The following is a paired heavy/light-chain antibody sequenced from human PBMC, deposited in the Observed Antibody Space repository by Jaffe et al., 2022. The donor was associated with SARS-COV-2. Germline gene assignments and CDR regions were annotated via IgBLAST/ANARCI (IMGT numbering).Heavy chain of an antibody. CDR3: VRDVSSRFDP. J-gene: IGHJ5*02. Sequence: EVQLVESGGGLVQPGGSLRLSCEASGFTFSSYWMHWVRQAPGKGLVWVSRVTGDGSGTIYADSVKGRFTISRDNAKNTLYLQMESLRAEDTAVYYCVRDVSSRFDPWGQGTLVTVSS. D-gene: IGHD6-13*01. CDR1: GFTFSSYW. CDR2: VTGDGSGT. V-gene: IGHV3-74*01.
Light chain of an antibody. CDR1: QSLTSN. J-gene: IGKJ2*01. CDR2: GAS. Sequence: EIVMTQSPATLSVSPGERATLSCRASQSLTSNLAWYQQKPGQAPRLLIYGASTRATGIPARFSGSGSGTEFTLTISSLQSEDFAVYYCQQYSNWPLYTFGQGTKLEIK. CDR3: QQYSNWPLYT. V-gene: IGKV3-15*01.